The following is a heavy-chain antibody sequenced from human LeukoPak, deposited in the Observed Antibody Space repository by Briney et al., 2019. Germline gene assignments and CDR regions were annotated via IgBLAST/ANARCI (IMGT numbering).Heavy chain of an antibody. V-gene: IGHV3-33*08. D-gene: IGHD5-12*01. CDR3: AREYGGYPDY. CDR1: GFTFSSYA. J-gene: IGHJ4*02. Sequence: GGSLRLSCAASGFTFSSYAMPWVRQAPGKGLEWVAVIWYDGSNKYYADSVKGRFTISRDNSKNTLYLQMNSLRAEDTAVYYCAREYGGYPDYWGQGTLVTVSS. CDR2: IWYDGSNK.